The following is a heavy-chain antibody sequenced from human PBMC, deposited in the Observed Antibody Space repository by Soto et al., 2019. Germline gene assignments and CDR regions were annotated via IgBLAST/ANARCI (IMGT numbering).Heavy chain of an antibody. D-gene: IGHD3-3*01. CDR1: GFTFSSYS. Sequence: GGSLRLSCAASGFTFSSYSMNWVRQAPGKGLEWVSSISSSSSYIYYADSVKGRFTISRDNAKNSLYLQMNSLRAEDTAVYYCARGIPRITIFGVVTPGYGNWFDPWGQGTLVTVSS. J-gene: IGHJ5*02. V-gene: IGHV3-21*01. CDR2: ISSSSSYI. CDR3: ARGIPRITIFGVVTPGYGNWFDP.